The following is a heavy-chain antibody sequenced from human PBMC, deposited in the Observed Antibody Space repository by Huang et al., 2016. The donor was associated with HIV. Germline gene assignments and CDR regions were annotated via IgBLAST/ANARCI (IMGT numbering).Heavy chain of an antibody. CDR2: IQYVGKKK. CDR3: VRGDYYDSRGYHPGYFDY. CDR1: GFTLSNYG. V-gene: IGHV3-30*02. Sequence: VELLEAGGGVVQPGGSLKLSCGRAGFTLSNYGMHWVRQVRGKGVGRVTFIQYVGKKKYYGDFVKGRFTVGRDKSNNTVFLQMRSLRPDDTAIYYCVRGDYYDSRGYHPGYFDYWGRGALVTVSS. D-gene: IGHD3-22*01. J-gene: IGHJ4*02.